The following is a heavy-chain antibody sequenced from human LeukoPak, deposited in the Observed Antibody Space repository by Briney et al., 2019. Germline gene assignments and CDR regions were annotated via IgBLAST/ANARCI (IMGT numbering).Heavy chain of an antibody. J-gene: IGHJ5*02. CDR3: ARDVGYRSWFDP. Sequence: GGSLRLSCAASGFTFSSHWMHWVRQAPGKGLEWVSYISIDSTTIYYAASAKGRFTISRDNVKNSLYLQMNSLTAEDTAMYYCARDVGYRSWFDPWGQGTLVTVSS. CDR1: GFTFSSHW. V-gene: IGHV3-48*01. D-gene: IGHD5-18*01. CDR2: ISIDSTTI.